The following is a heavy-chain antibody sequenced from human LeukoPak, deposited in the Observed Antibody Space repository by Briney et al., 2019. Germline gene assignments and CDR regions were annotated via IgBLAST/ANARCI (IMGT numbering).Heavy chain of an antibody. J-gene: IGHJ4*02. CDR3: AKALRSSGWYTVFDY. CDR2: ISYDKSNK. Sequence: GRSLRLSCAASGFTFSSYAMHWVRQAPGKGLEWVALISYDKSNKYYADSVKGRFTISRDNSKNTLYLQMNSLRAEDTAVYYCAKALRSSGWYTVFDYWGQGTLVTVSS. D-gene: IGHD6-19*01. CDR1: GFTFSSYA. V-gene: IGHV3-30-3*01.